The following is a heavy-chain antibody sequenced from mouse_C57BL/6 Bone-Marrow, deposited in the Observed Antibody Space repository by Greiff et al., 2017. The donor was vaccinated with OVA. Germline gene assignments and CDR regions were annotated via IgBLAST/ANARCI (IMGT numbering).Heavy chain of an antibody. CDR1: GYTFTSYG. J-gene: IGHJ4*01. CDR2: IYPRSGNT. V-gene: IGHV1-81*01. Sequence: QVQLQQSGAELARPGASVKLSCKASGYTFTSYGISWVKQRTGQGLEWIGEIYPRSGNTYYNEKFKGKATLTADKSSSTAYMELRSLTSEDSAVYFCARRVYDAPYYWGQGTSVTVSS. D-gene: IGHD2-3*01. CDR3: ARRVYDAPYY.